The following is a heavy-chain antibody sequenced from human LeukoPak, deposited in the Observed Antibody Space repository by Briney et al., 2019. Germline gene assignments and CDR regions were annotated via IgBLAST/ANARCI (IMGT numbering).Heavy chain of an antibody. CDR1: GYTFTSYD. V-gene: IGHV1-8*01. D-gene: IGHD3-3*01. CDR3: ARENVLRFLEWWSSGDWFDP. J-gene: IGHJ5*02. CDR2: INPNSGNT. Sequence: GASVKVSCKASGYTFTSYDINWVRQATGQGLEWMGWINPNSGNTGYAQKFQGRVTMTRNTSISTAYMELSSLRSEDTAVYYCARENVLRFLEWWSSGDWFDPWGQGTLVTVSS.